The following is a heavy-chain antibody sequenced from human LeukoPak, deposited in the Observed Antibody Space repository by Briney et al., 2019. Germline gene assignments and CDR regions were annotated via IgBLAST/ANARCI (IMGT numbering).Heavy chain of an antibody. J-gene: IGHJ6*02. CDR2: MNPNSGNT. V-gene: IGHV1-8*02. CDR3: ARGLYVDTAMVYYYYGMDV. D-gene: IGHD5-18*01. Sequence: ASVKVSCKASGYTFANYGTNWVRQATGQGLEWMGWMNPNSGNTGYAQKFQGRVTMTRNTSISTAYMELSSLRSEDTAVYYCARGLYVDTAMVYYYYGMDVWGQGTTVTVSS. CDR1: GYTFANYG.